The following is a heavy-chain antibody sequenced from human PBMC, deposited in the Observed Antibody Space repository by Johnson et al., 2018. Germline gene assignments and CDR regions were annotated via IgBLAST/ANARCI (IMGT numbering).Heavy chain of an antibody. D-gene: IGHD4-23*01. V-gene: IGHV3-33*05. J-gene: IGHJ4*02. CDR3: ARDLGKGRYFDS. CDR1: GFTFSTQG. Sequence: QVQLVQSGGGVVQPGRSLRLSCAASGFTFSTQGMHWVSQTPGKGLEWVALILYDGSNKYYADAVKGRFTISRDNSKNTLYLEMNTLRAEDTAVYYCARDLGKGRYFDSWGQGTLVTVSS. CDR2: ILYDGSNK.